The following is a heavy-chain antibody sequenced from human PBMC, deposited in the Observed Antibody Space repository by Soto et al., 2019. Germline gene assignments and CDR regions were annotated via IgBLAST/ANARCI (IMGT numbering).Heavy chain of an antibody. D-gene: IGHD2-2*01. J-gene: IGHJ4*02. V-gene: IGHV4-59*08. CDR1: GGSIGSYY. CDR3: ARSPKYCSSTSCPGFDY. CDR2: SYYSGST. Sequence: SETLSLTCTVSGGSIGSYYRSWIRQPPGKGLEWIGYSYYSGSTNYNPSLKSRVTISVDTSKNQFSLKLSSVTAADTAVYYCARSPKYCSSTSCPGFDYWGQGTLVTVSS.